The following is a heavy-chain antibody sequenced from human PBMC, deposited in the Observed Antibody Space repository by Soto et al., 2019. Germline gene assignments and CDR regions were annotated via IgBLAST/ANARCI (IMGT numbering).Heavy chain of an antibody. V-gene: IGHV1-18*01. J-gene: IGHJ6*03. CDR3: ARVSCSSTSCPNNYYYYYMDV. Sequence: ASVKVSCKASGYTFTSYGISWVRQAPGQGLEWMGWISAYNGNTNYAQKLQGRVTMTTDTSTSTAYMELRSLRSDDTAVYYCARVSCSSTSCPNNYYYYYMDVWGKGTTVTVSS. CDR1: GYTFTSYG. CDR2: ISAYNGNT. D-gene: IGHD2-2*01.